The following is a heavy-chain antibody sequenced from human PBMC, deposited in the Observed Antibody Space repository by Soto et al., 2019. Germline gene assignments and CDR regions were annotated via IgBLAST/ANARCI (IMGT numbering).Heavy chain of an antibody. J-gene: IGHJ6*03. CDR1: GGSFISYS. CDR2: IIPIQGKA. CDR3: AKSLLFVDHAYMDV. D-gene: IGHD2-21*01. Sequence: SVKVSCKASGGSFISYSFTLVRQAPGQGLEWMGRIIPIQGKANYALKFQDRVTITAGRSTRTAYMELRSLRPEDTAVYYCAKSLLFVDHAYMDVWGKGTTVTVSS. V-gene: IGHV1-69*02.